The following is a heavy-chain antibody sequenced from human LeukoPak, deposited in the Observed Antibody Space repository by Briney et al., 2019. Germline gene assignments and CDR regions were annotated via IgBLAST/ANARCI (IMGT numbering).Heavy chain of an antibody. J-gene: IGHJ4*02. Sequence: SETLSLTCHVPGGPISTSYWSWIRQPPGKGLEWIGYLHYSGSTNYNPALKSGVTTSVETSKKQCFLKLSSVTAADTAGYYGARDALVRVSYYDWGQGTLVTVSS. CDR1: GGPISTSY. CDR2: LHYSGST. CDR3: ARDALVRVSYYD. D-gene: IGHD1-26*01. V-gene: IGHV4-59*12.